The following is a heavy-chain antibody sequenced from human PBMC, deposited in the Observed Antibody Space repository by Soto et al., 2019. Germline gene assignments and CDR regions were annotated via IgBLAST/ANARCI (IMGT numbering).Heavy chain of an antibody. V-gene: IGHV1-18*01. CDR1: GNTFTSYG. J-gene: IGHJ6*02. CDR3: ARERGGYRWMAV. Sequence: GASVKVSCKGSGNTFTSYGITWGGQAPGQGREGMGWISTYNGKKKYGQKLQGRVTMTTDTSTSTAYMELTSLRSDDTAVYFCARERGGYRWMAVWGQGTTVTVSS. CDR2: ISTYNGKK. D-gene: IGHD3-22*01.